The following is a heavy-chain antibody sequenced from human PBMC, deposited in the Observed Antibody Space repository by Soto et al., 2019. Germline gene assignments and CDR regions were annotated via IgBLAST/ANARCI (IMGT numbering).Heavy chain of an antibody. CDR3: ARNVVLAYYGMDV. CDR1: GFTFSSYS. Sequence: GGSLRLSCAASGFTFSSYSMNWVRQAPGKGLEWVSSISGSSSYIYYADSVKGRFTISRDNAKNSLYLQMNSLRAEDTAVYYCARNVVLAYYGMDVWGQGTTVTVSS. J-gene: IGHJ6*02. D-gene: IGHD2-2*01. V-gene: IGHV3-21*01. CDR2: ISGSSSYI.